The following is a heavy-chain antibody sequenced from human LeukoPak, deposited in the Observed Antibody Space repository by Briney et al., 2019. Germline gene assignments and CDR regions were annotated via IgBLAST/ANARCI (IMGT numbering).Heavy chain of an antibody. V-gene: IGHV3-48*01. D-gene: IGHD3-10*01. J-gene: IGHJ4*02. Sequence: GGSLRLSCAASGFTFSSYSMNWVRQAPGKGLEWVSYISSSSSTIYYADSVKGRFTISRDNAKNSLYLQMNSLRAEDTAVYYCARGLKGYGSGSYYIGHSLDYWGQGTLVTVSS. CDR3: ARGLKGYGSGSYYIGHSLDY. CDR1: GFTFSSYS. CDR2: ISSSSSTI.